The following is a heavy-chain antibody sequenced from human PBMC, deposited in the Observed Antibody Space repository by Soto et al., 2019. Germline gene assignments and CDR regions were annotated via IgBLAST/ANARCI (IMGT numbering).Heavy chain of an antibody. CDR2: INPNSGGT. CDR1: GYTFTGYY. CDR3: ARSPRAAAGAVDP. J-gene: IGHJ5*02. D-gene: IGHD6-13*01. V-gene: IGHV1-2*02. Sequence: QVQLVQSGAEVKKPGASVKVSCKASGYTFTGYYMHWGRKAPGQGLEWMGWINPNSGGTNYAQKFQGRVPMTRDTSISTAYMELSRLSSDATAVYYCARSPRAAAGAVDPWGQGTLVTVSS.